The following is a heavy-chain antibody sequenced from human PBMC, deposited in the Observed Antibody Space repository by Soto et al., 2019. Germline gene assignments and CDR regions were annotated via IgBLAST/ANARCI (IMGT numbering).Heavy chain of an antibody. CDR3: ARDPRNLGLDP. D-gene: IGHD4-4*01. V-gene: IGHV3-30*03. CDR2: ISYEGRYT. J-gene: IGHJ5*02. Sequence: GGSLRLSCVGSGFTFNNYGIHWVRQAPGKGLEWVAVISYEGRYTSSGDSVQGRFTISRDNAKNTLYLQMNSLRAEDTAVYYCARDPRNLGLDPWGLGTLVTAPQ. CDR1: GFTFNNYG.